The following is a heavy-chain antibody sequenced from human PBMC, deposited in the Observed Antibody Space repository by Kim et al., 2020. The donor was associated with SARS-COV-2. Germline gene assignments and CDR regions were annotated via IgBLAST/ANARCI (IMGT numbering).Heavy chain of an antibody. V-gene: IGHV4-34*01. CDR3: AREPLRNSYDY. Sequence: SETLSLTCAVYGGSFSGYYWSWIRQPPGKGLEWIGEINHSGSTNYNPSLKSRVTISVDTSKNQFSLKLSSVTAADTAVYYCAREPLRNSYDYWGQGTLVTVSS. CDR1: GGSFSGYY. J-gene: IGHJ4*02. CDR2: INHSGST. D-gene: IGHD3-3*01.